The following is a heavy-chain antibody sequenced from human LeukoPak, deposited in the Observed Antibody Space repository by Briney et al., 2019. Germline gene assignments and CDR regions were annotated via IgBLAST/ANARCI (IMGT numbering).Heavy chain of an antibody. CDR2: ISGSGGST. Sequence: GGSLRLSCAASGFTFSSYAMSWVRQAPGKGLEWVSAISGSGGSTYYAGSVKGRFTISRDNSKNTLYLQMNGLRAEDTAVYYCAKGTEQWLVQGQIFDYWGQGTLVTVSS. CDR3: AKGTEQWLVQGQIFDY. D-gene: IGHD6-19*01. V-gene: IGHV3-23*01. CDR1: GFTFSSYA. J-gene: IGHJ4*02.